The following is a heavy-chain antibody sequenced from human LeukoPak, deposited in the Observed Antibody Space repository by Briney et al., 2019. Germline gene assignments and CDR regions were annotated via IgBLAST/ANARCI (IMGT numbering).Heavy chain of an antibody. CDR1: GFGISDYT. V-gene: IGHV4-34*01. CDR2: THHSGST. J-gene: IGHJ3*02. Sequence: GSLRLSCEASGFGISDYTMDWVRQPPGKGLEWIGETHHSGSTNYNPSLKSRVTISVDTSKNQFSLKVSSVTAADTAVYYCAREDCGTSCHDAFDIWGQGTMVTVSS. CDR3: AREDCGTSCHDAFDI. D-gene: IGHD2-2*01.